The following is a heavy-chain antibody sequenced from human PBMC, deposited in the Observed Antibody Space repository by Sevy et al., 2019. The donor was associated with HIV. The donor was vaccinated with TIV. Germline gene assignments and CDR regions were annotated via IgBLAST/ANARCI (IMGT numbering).Heavy chain of an antibody. Sequence: GGSLRLSCAASGFTFSSYWMTWVRQAPGKGLEWVANIKQDMSEKYYADSVKGRFTISRHNARNSLYLKMESRRVEETAVYYCARAQQVTMLVVIGGLYVGFWGQGTLVTVSS. D-gene: IGHD3-22*01. CDR1: GFTFSSYW. V-gene: IGHV3-7*01. CDR2: IKQDMSEK. J-gene: IGHJ4*02. CDR3: ARAQQVTMLVVIGGLYVGF.